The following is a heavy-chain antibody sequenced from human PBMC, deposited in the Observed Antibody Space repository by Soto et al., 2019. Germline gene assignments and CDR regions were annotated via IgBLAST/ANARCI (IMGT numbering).Heavy chain of an antibody. Sequence: GGSLRLSCAASGFTFSSSAMSWVRQAPGKGLEWVSAISGSGGSTYYADSVKGRFTISRDNSKNTLYLQMNSLRAEDTAVYYCAKDLMITFGGVIVSPFDYWGQGTLVTVSS. CDR3: AKDLMITFGGVIVSPFDY. V-gene: IGHV3-23*01. CDR2: ISGSGGST. J-gene: IGHJ4*02. CDR1: GFTFSSSA. D-gene: IGHD3-16*02.